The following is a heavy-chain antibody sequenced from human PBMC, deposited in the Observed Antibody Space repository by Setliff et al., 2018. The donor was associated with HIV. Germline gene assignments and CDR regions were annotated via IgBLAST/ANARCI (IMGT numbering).Heavy chain of an antibody. CDR2: INVNSGGT. Sequence: ASVKVSCKASGYLFTGYYMHWVRQAPGQGLEWMGWINVNSGGTKYAQKFQGRVTMTRDTSISTAYMEVSSLRSDDTAVYYCARGGLGVVTSFDSWGPGTLVTVSS. CDR1: GYLFTGYY. J-gene: IGHJ4*02. V-gene: IGHV1-2*02. D-gene: IGHD3-3*01. CDR3: ARGGLGVVTSFDS.